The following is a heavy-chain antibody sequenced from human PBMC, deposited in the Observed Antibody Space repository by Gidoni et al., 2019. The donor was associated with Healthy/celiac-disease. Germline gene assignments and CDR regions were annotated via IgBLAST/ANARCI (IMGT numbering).Heavy chain of an antibody. CDR1: GYSFTCYC. CDR3: ARHDYYGDPSLFDY. V-gene: IGHV5-51*01. Sequence: EAQLVQSGAVVNQLGESLKTPCKGSGYSFTCYCTGWVRQMPGKGLEWMGFIYPGDSDTRYSPSFQGQVTISADKSISTAYLQWSSLKASDTAMYYCARHDYYGDPSLFDYWGQGTLVTVSS. D-gene: IGHD4-17*01. CDR2: IYPGDSDT. J-gene: IGHJ4*02.